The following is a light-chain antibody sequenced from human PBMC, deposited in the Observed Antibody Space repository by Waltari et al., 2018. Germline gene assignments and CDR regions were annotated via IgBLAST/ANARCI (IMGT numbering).Light chain of an antibody. J-gene: IGLJ3*02. Sequence: ISCTRSSGSIDSKYVQWYQQRPGSAPTTVIYEDKQRPFGVPDRFSGSIDSSSNSASLTISGLKTEDEAEYYCQSYDTNNRVFGGGTMLTVL. V-gene: IGLV6-57*03. CDR3: QSYDTNNRV. CDR1: SGSIDSKY. CDR2: EDK.